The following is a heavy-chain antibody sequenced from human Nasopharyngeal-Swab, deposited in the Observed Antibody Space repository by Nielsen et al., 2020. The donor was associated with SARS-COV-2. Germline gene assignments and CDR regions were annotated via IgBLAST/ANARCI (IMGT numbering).Heavy chain of an antibody. CDR2: FYTSGST. V-gene: IGHV4-61*02. Sequence: SETLSLTCTVSGGSISSGSYYWSWIRQPAGKGLEWIGRFYTSGSTNYNPSLKSRVTISVDTSKNQFSLKLRSVTAADTAVYYCARGATIFGVVAYGMDVWGQGTTVTVSS. CDR3: ARGATIFGVVAYGMDV. CDR1: GGSISSGSYY. J-gene: IGHJ6*02. D-gene: IGHD3-3*01.